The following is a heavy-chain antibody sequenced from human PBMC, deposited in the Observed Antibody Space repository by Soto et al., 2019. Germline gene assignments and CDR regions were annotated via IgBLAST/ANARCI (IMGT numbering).Heavy chain of an antibody. CDR2: INHSGST. V-gene: IGHV4-34*01. J-gene: IGHJ6*03. CDR1: EGNFRDFY. D-gene: IGHD3-9*01. Sequence: LTCAVCEGNFRDFYGSWIRQTPGKGLEWIGEINHSGSTNYNPSLKSRVTISVDTSKNQFSLKLSSVTAADTAVYYCARGYDILTGYYKSPPMDVWGKGTTVIV. CDR3: ARGYDILTGYYKSPPMDV.